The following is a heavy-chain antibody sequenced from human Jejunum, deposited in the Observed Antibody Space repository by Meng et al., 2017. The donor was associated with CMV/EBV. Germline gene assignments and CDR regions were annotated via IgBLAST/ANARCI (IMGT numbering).Heavy chain of an antibody. J-gene: IGHJ4*02. V-gene: IGHV3-73*01. CDR1: FSGST. CDR2: IRSKANSYAT. CDR3: TRQLGCSSTSCRNFDY. Sequence: FSGSTMHWVRQASGKGLEWVGRIRSKANSYATAYAASVKGRFTISRDDSKNTAYLQMNSLKTEDTAVYYCTRQLGCSSTSCRNFDYWGQGTLVTVS. D-gene: IGHD2-2*01.